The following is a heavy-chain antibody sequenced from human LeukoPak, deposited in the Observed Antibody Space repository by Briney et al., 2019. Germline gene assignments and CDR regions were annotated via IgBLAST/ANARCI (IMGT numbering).Heavy chain of an antibody. V-gene: IGHV3-33*01. CDR2: IWYDGSNK. Sequence: HTGGSLRLSCAASGFTFSSYGMHWVRQAPGKGLQCVAVIWYDGSNKYYADSVKGRFTISRDNSKNTLYLQMNSLRAEDTAVYYCAREATYYYGSGSYYQYFQHWGQGTLVTVSS. J-gene: IGHJ1*01. CDR1: GFTFSSYG. D-gene: IGHD3-10*01. CDR3: AREATYYYGSGSYYQYFQH.